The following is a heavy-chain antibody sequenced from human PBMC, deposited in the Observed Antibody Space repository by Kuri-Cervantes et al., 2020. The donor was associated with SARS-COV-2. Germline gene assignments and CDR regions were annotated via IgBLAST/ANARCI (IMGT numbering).Heavy chain of an antibody. CDR2: INPSGSGT. CDR3: VVGFFSSRKWDY. J-gene: IGHJ4*02. D-gene: IGHD2-15*01. CDR1: GYTFTSYC. Sequence: ASVKVSCKASGYTFTSYCMHWVRQAPGQGLEWMGIINPSGSGTRYPQRFQGRVTMTRDTSTSTVYMELSSLTSEDTAVYFCVVGFFSSRKWDYWGQGTLVTVSS. V-gene: IGHV1-46*01.